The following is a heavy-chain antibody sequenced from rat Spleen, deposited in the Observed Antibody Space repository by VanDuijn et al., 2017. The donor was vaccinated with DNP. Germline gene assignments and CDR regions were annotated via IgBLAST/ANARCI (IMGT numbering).Heavy chain of an antibody. V-gene: IGHV3-1*01. Sequence: EVQLQESGPGLVKPSQSLSLTCSVTGYSITSSYRWNWIRKFPGNKMEWIGHISYSGRTTYNPSLKSRISITRDTSKNQFFLQLNSVTTEDTATYYCARWSTFFDYWGQGVMVTVSS. CDR3: ARWSTFFDY. J-gene: IGHJ2*01. CDR2: ISYSGRT. D-gene: IGHD3-1*01. CDR1: GYSITSSY.